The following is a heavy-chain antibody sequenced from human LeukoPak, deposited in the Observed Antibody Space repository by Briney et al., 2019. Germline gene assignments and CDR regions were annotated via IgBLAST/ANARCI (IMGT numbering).Heavy chain of an antibody. CDR2: ISYDGSNK. J-gene: IGHJ4*02. V-gene: IGHV3-30*18. CDR1: GFTFSSYG. Sequence: GGSLRLSRAASGFTFSSYGMHWVRQAPGKGLEWVAVISYDGSNKYYADSVKGRFTISRDNSKNTLYLQMNSLRAEDTAVYYCAKDAEDGYNYWGQGTLVTVSS. CDR3: AKDAEDGYNY. D-gene: IGHD5-24*01.